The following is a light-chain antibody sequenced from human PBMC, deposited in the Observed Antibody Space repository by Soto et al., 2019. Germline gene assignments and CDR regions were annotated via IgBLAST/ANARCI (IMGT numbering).Light chain of an antibody. CDR2: DVS. V-gene: IGKV3-11*01. CDR1: QSVSSY. CDR3: QQRSEWPLCT. J-gene: IGKJ2*02. Sequence: EVILTQSPGTLSLSPGDRATLSCRASQSVSSYLAGYQQKPGQAPRLLIYDVSNRATGIPARFSGSGSGTDFTLTISSLEPEDFAVYFCQQRSEWPLCTFGQGTKLEIK.